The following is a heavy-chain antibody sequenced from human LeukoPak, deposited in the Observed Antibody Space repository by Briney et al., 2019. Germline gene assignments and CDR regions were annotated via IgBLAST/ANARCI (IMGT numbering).Heavy chain of an antibody. CDR3: ASPSYFWSGPHDAFDI. CDR1: GYTFTSYG. V-gene: IGHV1-18*01. Sequence: GASVKVSFKASGYTFTSYGISWVRPAPGQGLEWMGWISAYNGNTNYAQKLQGRVTMTTDTSTSTAYMELRSLRSDDTAVYYCASPSYFWSGPHDAFDIWGQGTMVTVSS. CDR2: ISAYNGNT. D-gene: IGHD3-3*01. J-gene: IGHJ3*02.